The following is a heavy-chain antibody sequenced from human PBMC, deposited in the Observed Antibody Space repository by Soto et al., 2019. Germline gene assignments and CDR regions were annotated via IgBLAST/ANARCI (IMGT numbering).Heavy chain of an antibody. CDR1: GGSFSHNY. V-gene: IGHV4-34*01. Sequence: SETLSLTCAVYGGSFSHNYWTWIRQHPGKGLEWIGEISPSGTTKYIPYLKSRGTISVDTSRKQFFLKVTSVSAADTAVYYCATSVCFGTQPEIWGPGTLVTVSS. D-gene: IGHD3-10*01. J-gene: IGHJ4*02. CDR3: ATSVCFGTQPEI. CDR2: ISPSGTT.